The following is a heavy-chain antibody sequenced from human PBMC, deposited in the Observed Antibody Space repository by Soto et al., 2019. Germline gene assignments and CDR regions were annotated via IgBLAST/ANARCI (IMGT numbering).Heavy chain of an antibody. J-gene: IGHJ6*03. CDR1: GFTFSSYA. CDR2: ISGSGGST. CDR3: AKAGGDIVVVPAGGKLHNYYYYMDV. D-gene: IGHD2-2*01. Sequence: GGSLRLSCAASGFTFSSYAMSWVRQAPGKGLEWVSAISGSGGSTYYADSVKGRFTISRDNSKNTLYLQMNSLRAEDTAVYYCAKAGGDIVVVPAGGKLHNYYYYMDVWGKGTTVTVSS. V-gene: IGHV3-23*01.